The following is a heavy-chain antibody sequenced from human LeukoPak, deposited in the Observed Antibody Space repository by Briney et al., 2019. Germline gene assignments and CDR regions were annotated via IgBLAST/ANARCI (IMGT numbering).Heavy chain of an antibody. CDR3: AREEIAVAGPIDY. V-gene: IGHV4-38-2*02. CDR2: IYRSAST. J-gene: IGHJ4*02. Sequence: IGSIYRSASTYFNPSLKSRVTISVATSKNQFYLKLSSVTAADTAVYYCAREEIAVAGPIDYWGQGTLVTVSS. D-gene: IGHD6-19*01.